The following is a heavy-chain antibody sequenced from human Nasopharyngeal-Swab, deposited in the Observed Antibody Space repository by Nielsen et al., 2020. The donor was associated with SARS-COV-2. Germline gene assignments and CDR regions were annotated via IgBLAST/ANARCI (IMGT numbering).Heavy chain of an antibody. J-gene: IGHJ4*02. CDR3: AAGSAYYDSSDNTFDY. V-gene: IGHV1-58*01. CDR2: IVVGSGNT. CDR1: GFTFTTSA. D-gene: IGHD3-22*01. Sequence: SVKVSCKASGFTFTTSAVQWVRQARGQRLEWIGWIVVGSGNTNYAQKFQERVTITRDMSTSTAYMELSSLRSEDTAVYYCAAGSAYYDSSDNTFDYWGQETLVTVSS.